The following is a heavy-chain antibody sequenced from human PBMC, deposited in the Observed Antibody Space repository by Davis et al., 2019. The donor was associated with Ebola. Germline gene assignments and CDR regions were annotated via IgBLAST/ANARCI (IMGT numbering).Heavy chain of an antibody. V-gene: IGHV3-23*01. J-gene: IGHJ5*02. CDR2: ISGSGGST. Sequence: GGSLRLPCAASGFTFSSYAMSWVRQAPGKGLEWVSAISGSGGSTYYADSVKGRFTISRDNSKNTLYLQMNSLRAEATAVYYCAKATVTTGWFDPWGQGTLVTVSS. CDR1: GFTFSSYA. CDR3: AKATVTTGWFDP. D-gene: IGHD4-17*01.